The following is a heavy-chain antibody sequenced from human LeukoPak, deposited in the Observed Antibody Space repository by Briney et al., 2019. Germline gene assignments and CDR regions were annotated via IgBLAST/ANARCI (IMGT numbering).Heavy chain of an antibody. CDR2: INPNSGGT. Sequence: ASVKVSCKASGYTFTGYYMHWVRQAPGQGLEWMGWINPNSGGTNYAQKFQGRVTMTRDTSISTAYMELSRLRSDDTAVYYCARGPITIFGVVEFDYWGQGTLVTVSS. V-gene: IGHV1-2*02. D-gene: IGHD3-3*01. CDR1: GYTFTGYY. CDR3: ARGPITIFGVVEFDY. J-gene: IGHJ4*02.